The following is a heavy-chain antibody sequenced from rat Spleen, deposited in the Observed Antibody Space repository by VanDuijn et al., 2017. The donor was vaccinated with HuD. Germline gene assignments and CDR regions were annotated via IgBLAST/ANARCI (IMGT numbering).Heavy chain of an antibody. J-gene: IGHJ2*01. Sequence: QVQLKESGPVLVQASETLSLTCTVSGFSLTNYGVIWVRQSPGKGLEWMGIIWGDGNTDYNSALKSRLSINRDTSKSQVFLKMNSLQTEDTATYYCARDTMGIRAFDYWGQGVMVTVSS. CDR2: IWGDGNT. D-gene: IGHD1-9*01. CDR1: GFSLTNYG. V-gene: IGHV2S75*01. CDR3: ARDTMGIRAFDY.